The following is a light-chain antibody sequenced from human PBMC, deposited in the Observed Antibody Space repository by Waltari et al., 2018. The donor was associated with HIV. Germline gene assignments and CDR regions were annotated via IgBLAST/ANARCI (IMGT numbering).Light chain of an antibody. CDR2: DVS. Sequence: QSALTQPASVSGSPGQSITISCTVTSGAIGGFTYFSWYQQHPDKAPKVLIYDVSSRPSGVSTRFYGSKSGNTASLTISGLQAEDEAEYYCSSYASGSSIWVFGGGTKLTVL. J-gene: IGLJ3*02. CDR3: SSYASGSSIWV. V-gene: IGLV2-14*03. CDR1: SGAIGGFTY.